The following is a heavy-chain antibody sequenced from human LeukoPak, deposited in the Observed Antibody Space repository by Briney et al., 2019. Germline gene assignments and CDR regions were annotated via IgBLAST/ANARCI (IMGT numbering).Heavy chain of an antibody. CDR1: GFTFSSYD. V-gene: IGHV3-13*01. D-gene: IGHD6-19*01. J-gene: IGHJ4*02. CDR2: IGTAGDT. CDR3: ARGYSSGWYGLHFDY. Sequence: GGSLRLSCAASGFTFSSYDMHWVRQATGKGLEWVSAIGTAGDTYYPGSVKGRFTISRENAKNSLYLHMNSLRAGDTAVYYCARGYSSGWYGLHFDYWGQGTLVTVSS.